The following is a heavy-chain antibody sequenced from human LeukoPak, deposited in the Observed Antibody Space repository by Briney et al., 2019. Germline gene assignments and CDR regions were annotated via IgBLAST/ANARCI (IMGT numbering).Heavy chain of an antibody. CDR2: INPSGGST. D-gene: IGHD6-19*01. J-gene: IGHJ4*02. CDR1: GYTFTSYY. CDR3: ARDTIAVAGDEFDY. Sequence: ASVKASCKASGYTFTSYYMHWVRQAPGQGLEWMGIINPSGGSTSYAQKFQGRVTMARDTSTSTVYMELSCLRSEDTAVYYCARDTIAVAGDEFDYWGQGTLVTVSS. V-gene: IGHV1-46*01.